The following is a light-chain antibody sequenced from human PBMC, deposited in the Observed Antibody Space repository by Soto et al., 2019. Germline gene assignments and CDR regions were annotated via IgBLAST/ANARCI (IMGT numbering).Light chain of an antibody. V-gene: IGKV1-27*01. J-gene: IGKJ1*01. Sequence: DIPMTQSPSSLSASVGDRVTITCRASQGISTYLAWYQQKPGKVPKLLIYAASTLQSGVPSRFSGSGSGTDFTLTISSLQPEDVATYYCQKYNSALWTFGQGAKVEIK. CDR1: QGISTY. CDR3: QKYNSALWT. CDR2: AAS.